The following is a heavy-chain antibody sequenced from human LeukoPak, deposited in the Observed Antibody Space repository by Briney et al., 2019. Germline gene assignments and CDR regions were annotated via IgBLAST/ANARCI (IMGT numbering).Heavy chain of an antibody. CDR2: IYYSGST. V-gene: IGHV4-39*01. J-gene: IGHJ4*02. CDR3: ARHPYYYGSGKLDY. CDR1: GGSISSSSYY. Sequence: TSETLSLTCTVSGGSISSSSYYWGWIRLPPGKGLEWIGSIYYSGSTYYNPSLKSRVTISVDTSKNQFSLKLSSVTAADTAVYSCARHPYYYGSGKLDYWGQGTLVTVSS. D-gene: IGHD3-10*01.